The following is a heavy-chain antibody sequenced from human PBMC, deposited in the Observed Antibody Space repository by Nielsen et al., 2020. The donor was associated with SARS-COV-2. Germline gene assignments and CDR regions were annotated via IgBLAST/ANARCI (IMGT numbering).Heavy chain of an antibody. CDR3: AKDLYSSGWYRAYYYYGMDV. V-gene: IGHV3-30-3*01. J-gene: IGHJ6*02. CDR2: ISYDGSNK. CDR1: GFTFRSYA. D-gene: IGHD6-19*01. Sequence: GESLKISCAASGFTFRSYAMHWVRQAPGKGLEWVAVISYDGSNKYYADSVKGRFTISRDNSKNTLYLQMNSLRAEDTAVYYCAKDLYSSGWYRAYYYYGMDVWGQGTTVTVSS.